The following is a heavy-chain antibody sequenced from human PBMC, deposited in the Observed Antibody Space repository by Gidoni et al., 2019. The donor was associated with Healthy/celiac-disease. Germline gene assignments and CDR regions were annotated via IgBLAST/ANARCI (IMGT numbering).Heavy chain of an antibody. CDR1: GYTFTSYS. J-gene: IGHJ4*02. D-gene: IGHD2-2*02. Sequence: QVQLVQSGAEVKKPGASVKVSCKASGYTFTSYSMHWVRQAPGQGLEWMGIINPSGGSTSYAQKFQGRVTMTRDTSTSTVYMELSSLRSEDTAVYYCAREGYCSSTSCYSVGGYWGQGTLVTVSS. CDR3: AREGYCSSTSCYSVGGY. V-gene: IGHV1-46*01. CDR2: INPSGGST.